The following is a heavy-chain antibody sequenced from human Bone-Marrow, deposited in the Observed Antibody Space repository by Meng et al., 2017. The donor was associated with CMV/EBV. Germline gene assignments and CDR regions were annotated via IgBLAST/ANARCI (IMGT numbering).Heavy chain of an antibody. CDR3: ARESSGYDSGGFDC. CDR1: GFTFSSYG. V-gene: IGHV3-30*02. Sequence: GGSLRLSCAASGFTFSSYGMHWVRQAPGKGLEWVAFIRYDGSNKYYADSVKGRFTISRDNSKNTLYLQMNSLRAEDTAVYYCARESSGYDSGGFDCWGQGTRVTGSS. CDR2: IRYDGSNK. J-gene: IGHJ4*02. D-gene: IGHD5-12*01.